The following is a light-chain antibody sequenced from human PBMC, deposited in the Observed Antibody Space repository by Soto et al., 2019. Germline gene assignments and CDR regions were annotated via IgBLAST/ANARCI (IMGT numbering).Light chain of an antibody. CDR2: KVS. CDR3: MQGSHWSRT. J-gene: IGKJ1*01. V-gene: IGKV2-30*01. CDR1: QSLVYSDGNTY. Sequence: DVVMTQSPLSLPVTLGQPASISCRSGQSLVYSDGNTYLTWFQQRPGQSPRRLIYKVSNRDSGVPDRFSGSGSGTDFTLTISRVEAEDVGVYYCMQGSHWSRTFGQGTKVEIK.